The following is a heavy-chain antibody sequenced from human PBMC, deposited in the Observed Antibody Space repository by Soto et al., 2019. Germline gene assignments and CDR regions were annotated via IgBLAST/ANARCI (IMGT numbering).Heavy chain of an antibody. Sequence: GASVKVSCKAYGDTFRCCGMSWVRQAPGQGLEWMAWISVYKGDTNVAQKFRGRVTMTTDTSTDTAYMELRSLGSDDSAVYYCARDPNGDYDFAYWGQGTLVTVSS. D-gene: IGHD4-17*01. CDR3: ARDPNGDYDFAY. J-gene: IGHJ4*02. CDR2: ISVYKGDT. V-gene: IGHV1-18*01. CDR1: GDTFRCCG.